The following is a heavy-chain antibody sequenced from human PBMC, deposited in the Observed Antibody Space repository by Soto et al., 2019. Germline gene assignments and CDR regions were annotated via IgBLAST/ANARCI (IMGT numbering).Heavy chain of an antibody. Sequence: QLQLQESGSGLVKPSQTLSLTCAVSGGSISSGGYSWSWIRQPPGKGLEWIGYIYHSGSTYYNPSPKSRVTIAEDRSKNQLSLKLSSVTAAHTAVYYCAGGIAARPLGYWGQGTLVTVSS. CDR3: AGGIAARPLGY. V-gene: IGHV4-30-2*01. D-gene: IGHD6-6*01. CDR2: IYHSGST. J-gene: IGHJ4*02. CDR1: GGSISSGGYS.